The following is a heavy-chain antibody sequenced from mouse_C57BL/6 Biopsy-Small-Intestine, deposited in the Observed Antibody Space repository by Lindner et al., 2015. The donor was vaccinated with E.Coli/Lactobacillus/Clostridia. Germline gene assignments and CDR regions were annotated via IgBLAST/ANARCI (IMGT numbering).Heavy chain of an antibody. J-gene: IGHJ2*01. V-gene: IGHV5-4*01. D-gene: IGHD2-2*01. Sequence: VQLQESGGGLVKPGGSLKLSCAASGFTFSSYAMSWVRQTPGKRLEWVATISDGGSYTYYPDNVKGRFTISRDNAKNNLYLQMSHLKSEDTAMYYCAREWVTTRIFDYWGQGTTLTVSS. CDR2: ISDGGSYT. CDR3: AREWVTTRIFDY. CDR1: GFTFSSYA.